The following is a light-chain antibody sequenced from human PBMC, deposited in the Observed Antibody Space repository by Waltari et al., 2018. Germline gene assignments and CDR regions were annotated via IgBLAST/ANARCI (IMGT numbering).Light chain of an antibody. J-gene: IGKJ4*01. CDR1: QSIRIS. Sequence: EVVLTQSPATLSVSPGERATLSCMASQSIRISLAWYQQKPGQAPRLLIYDASSRATVIPARFSGSGSGTEFTLSISNLQSEDFAVYYCQQYNKWPLTFGGGTRVEIK. CDR3: QQYNKWPLT. CDR2: DAS. V-gene: IGKV3-15*01.